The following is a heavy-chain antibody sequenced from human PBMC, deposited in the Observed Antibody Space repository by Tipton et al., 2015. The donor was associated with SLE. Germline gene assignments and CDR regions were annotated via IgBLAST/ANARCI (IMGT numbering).Heavy chain of an antibody. CDR1: GGSISSYY. CDR2: IYYSGST. V-gene: IGHV4-59*12. J-gene: IGHJ3*02. Sequence: TLSLTCTVSGGSISSYYWSWIRQPPGKGLEWIGYIYYSGSTNYNPSLKSRVTISVDTSKNQFSLKLSSVTAADTAVYYCARAQRGPIRAFEIWGQGTMVTVSS. CDR3: ARAQRGPIRAFEI. D-gene: IGHD3/OR15-3a*01.